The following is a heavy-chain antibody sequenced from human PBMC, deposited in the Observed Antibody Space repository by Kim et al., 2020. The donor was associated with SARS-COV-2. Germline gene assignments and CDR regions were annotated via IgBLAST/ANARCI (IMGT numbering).Heavy chain of an antibody. CDR3: ARASVTSYYFQH. J-gene: IGHJ1*01. CDR2: IYYSGST. V-gene: IGHV4-39*01. CDR1: GGSISSSSYY. D-gene: IGHD4-17*01. Sequence: SETLSLTCTVSGGSISSSSYYWGWIRQPPGKGLEWIGSIYYSGSTYYNPSLKSRVTISVDTSKNQFSLKLSSVTAADTAVYYCARASVTSYYFQHWGQGTLVTVSS.